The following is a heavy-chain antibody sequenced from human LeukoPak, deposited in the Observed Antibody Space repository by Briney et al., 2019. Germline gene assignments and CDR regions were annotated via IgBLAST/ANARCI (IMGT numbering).Heavy chain of an antibody. CDR1: GYSFTAAYN. V-gene: IGHV1-2*02. D-gene: IGHD2-15*01. J-gene: IGHJ4*02. CDR3: ASEAYCSGGRCSVQRVAS. Sequence: ASLKVSCKVSGYSFTAAYNIHWLRQAPGQGPEFMGWINPSSGDTRYAQKFQGRVTVTRDTVISTAYMELSSLISDDTAVYYCASEAYCSGGRCSVQRVASWGQGTPVTVSS. CDR2: INPSSGDT.